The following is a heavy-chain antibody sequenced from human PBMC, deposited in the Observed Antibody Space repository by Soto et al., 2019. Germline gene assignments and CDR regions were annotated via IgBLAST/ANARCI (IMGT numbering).Heavy chain of an antibody. J-gene: IGHJ6*02. D-gene: IGHD2-15*01. CDR1: GYTFTGYY. V-gene: IGHV1-2*04. CDR3: ARGQCSGGSCYSSYYYGMDV. Sequence: ASVKVSCKASGYTFTGYYMHWVRQAPGQGLEWMGWINPNSGGTNYAQKFQGWVTMTRDTSISTAYMELSRLRSDGTAVYYCARGQCSGGSCYSSYYYGMDVWGQGTTVTVSS. CDR2: INPNSGGT.